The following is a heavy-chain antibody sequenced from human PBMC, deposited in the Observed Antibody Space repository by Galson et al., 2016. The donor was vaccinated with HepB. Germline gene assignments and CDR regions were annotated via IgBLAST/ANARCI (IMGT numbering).Heavy chain of an antibody. CDR1: GFTFSSYA. J-gene: IGHJ5*02. Sequence: SLRLSCAAAGFTFSSYAMSWVRQAPGQGLGWVSAISPSCTTIYSASVMGRFTISRDNSKNTPWLQMNSLRVEDTAVYYCVKDTYGSFDPWGQGALVTVSS. CDR2: ISPSCTT. CDR3: VKDTYGSFDP. D-gene: IGHD3-10*01. V-gene: IGHV3-23*01.